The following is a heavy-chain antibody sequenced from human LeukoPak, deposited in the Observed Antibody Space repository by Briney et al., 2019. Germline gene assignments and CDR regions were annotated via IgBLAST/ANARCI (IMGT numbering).Heavy chain of an antibody. Sequence: SVKVSCKASGGTLNTHIFTWVRQAPGQGLEWMGKITPIIGVSKYAQKFQGRLTITADKSTATVYMELSGLKSEDTAVYYCARVNLRGSQYNWFDPWGQGTLVTVSS. D-gene: IGHD1-1*01. V-gene: IGHV1-69*02. CDR3: ARVNLRGSQYNWFDP. CDR1: GGTLNTHI. CDR2: ITPIIGVS. J-gene: IGHJ5*02.